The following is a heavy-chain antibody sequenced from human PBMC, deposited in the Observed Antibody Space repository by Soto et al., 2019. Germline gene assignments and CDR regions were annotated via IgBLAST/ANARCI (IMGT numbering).Heavy chain of an antibody. D-gene: IGHD6-19*01. J-gene: IGHJ4*02. V-gene: IGHV4-61*08. CDR2: IYHSGST. CDR1: GGSISSGGYS. Sequence: PSETLSLTCAVSGGSISSGGYSWSWIRQPPGKGLEWIGYIYHSGSTNYNPSLKSRVTISVDTSKNQFSLKLSSVTAADTAVYYCANSGWYRDYFDYWGQGTLVTVSS. CDR3: ANSGWYRDYFDY.